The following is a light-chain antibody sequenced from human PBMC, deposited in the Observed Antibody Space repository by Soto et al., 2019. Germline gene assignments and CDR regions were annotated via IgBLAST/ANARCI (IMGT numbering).Light chain of an antibody. V-gene: IGLV2-23*01. CDR1: SSDAGNYNF. Sequence: QSALTRPASVSGSPGQSITISCTGTSSDAGNYNFVSWYQQHPGKAPKVIIYEDSTRPSGVSNRISGSKSGNTASLTISGLQAEDEADYYCCSYAGSSTSWVFGGGTQLTVL. CDR2: EDS. CDR3: CSYAGSSTSWV. J-gene: IGLJ3*02.